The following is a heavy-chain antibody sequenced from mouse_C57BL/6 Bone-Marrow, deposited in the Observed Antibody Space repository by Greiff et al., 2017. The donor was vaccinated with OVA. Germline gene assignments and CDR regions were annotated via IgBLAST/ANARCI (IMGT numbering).Heavy chain of an antibody. CDR2: IYPRSGHT. CDR3: ARRYYYYAVDY. V-gene: IGHV1-81*01. J-gene: IGHJ4*01. CDR1: GYTFTSYG. Sequence: VQLQQSGAELARPGASVTLSCKASGYTFTSYGISWVKQRPGQGLEWIGEIYPRSGHTYYNEKFKGKATLTADKSSSTAYMELRSLTSADSAVYYCARRYYYYAVDYWGQGTSVTVSS. D-gene: IGHD1-1*01.